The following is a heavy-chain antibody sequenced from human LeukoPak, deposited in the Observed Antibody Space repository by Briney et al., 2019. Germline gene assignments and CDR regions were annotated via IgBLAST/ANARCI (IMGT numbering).Heavy chain of an antibody. CDR1: GFTFSSYW. J-gene: IGHJ5*02. D-gene: IGHD2-2*01. CDR3: ARDDCSSISCYHNWFDP. CDR2: IKQDGSEK. V-gene: IGHV3-7*01. Sequence: GGSLRLSCAASGFTFSSYWMSWVRQAPGKGLEWVANIKQDGSEKYYVDSVKGRFTVSRDNAKNSLYLQMNSLRAEDTAVYYCARDDCSSISCYHNWFDPWGQGTLVTVSS.